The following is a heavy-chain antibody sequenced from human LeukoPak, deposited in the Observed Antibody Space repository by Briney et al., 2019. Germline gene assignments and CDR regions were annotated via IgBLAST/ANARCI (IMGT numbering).Heavy chain of an antibody. CDR1: GDSVSSNSAA. J-gene: IGHJ3*02. V-gene: IGHV6-1*01. CDR3: ARNYDSSGYYYLDAFDI. D-gene: IGHD3-22*01. CDR2: TYYRSKGYN. Sequence: SQTLSLTCAISGDSVSSNSAAWNWIRQSPSRGLEWLGRTYYRSKGYNDYAVSVKSRITINPDTSKNQFSLQLNSVTPEDTAVYYCARNYDSSGYYYLDAFDIWGQGTMVTVSS.